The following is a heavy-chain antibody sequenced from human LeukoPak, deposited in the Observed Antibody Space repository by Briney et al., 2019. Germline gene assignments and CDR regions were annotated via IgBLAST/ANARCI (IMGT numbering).Heavy chain of an antibody. D-gene: IGHD4/OR15-4a*01. Sequence: PGGSLRLSCAVSGFTSSNAWMSWVRQAPGKGLEWVGRIKSKTGGGTRDYAAPVKGRFTISRDDSKNTLYLQMNSLKTEDTAVYYCTTFDYAAFLIWGQGTMVTVSS. V-gene: IGHV3-15*01. CDR2: IKSKTGGGTR. CDR1: GFTSSNAW. CDR3: TTFDYAAFLI. J-gene: IGHJ3*02.